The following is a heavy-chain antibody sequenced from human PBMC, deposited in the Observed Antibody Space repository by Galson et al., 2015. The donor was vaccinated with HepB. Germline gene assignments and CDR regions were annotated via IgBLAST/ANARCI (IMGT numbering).Heavy chain of an antibody. Sequence: SLRLSCAASGFTFSSYAVHWVRQAPGKGLEWVAVISYDGSNKYYADSVKGRFTISRDNSKNTLYLQMNSLRAEDTAVYYCARDRLMIVVKRGFGFSYWGQGTLVTVSS. CDR2: ISYDGSNK. D-gene: IGHD3-22*01. CDR3: ARDRLMIVVKRGFGFSY. CDR1: GFTFSSYA. J-gene: IGHJ4*02. V-gene: IGHV3-30-3*01.